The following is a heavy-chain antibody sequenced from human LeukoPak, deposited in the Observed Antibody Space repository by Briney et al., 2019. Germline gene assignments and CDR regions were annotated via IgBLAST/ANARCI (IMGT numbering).Heavy chain of an antibody. CDR2: IYHSGST. CDR1: GGSISSSNW. Sequence: PSGTLSLTCAVSGGSISSSNWWSWVRQPPGKGLEWIGEIYHSGSTNYNPSLKSRVTISVDKPKNQFSLKLSSVTAADTAVYYCARDNYYDSSGPYYYYGMDVWGQGTTVTVSS. J-gene: IGHJ6*02. V-gene: IGHV4-4*02. D-gene: IGHD3-22*01. CDR3: ARDNYYDSSGPYYYYGMDV.